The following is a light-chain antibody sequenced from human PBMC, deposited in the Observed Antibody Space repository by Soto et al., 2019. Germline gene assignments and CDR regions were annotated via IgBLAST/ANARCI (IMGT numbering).Light chain of an antibody. CDR1: QTLANY. CDR3: QQRSDSYT. Sequence: EVVLTQSPATLSLSPGERATLSCRASQTLANYLAWYQQRPGQAPRLLIYDASNRATGIPARFSGSGSGTDFTLTSSSLEPDDSAVYYCQQRSDSYTFGQGTTLEIK. J-gene: IGKJ2*01. V-gene: IGKV3-11*01. CDR2: DAS.